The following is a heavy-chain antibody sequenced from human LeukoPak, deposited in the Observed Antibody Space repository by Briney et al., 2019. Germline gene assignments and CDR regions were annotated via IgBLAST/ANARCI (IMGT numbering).Heavy chain of an antibody. CDR1: GYTFTGYY. D-gene: IGHD3-9*01. J-gene: IGHJ4*02. Sequence: GASVKVSCKASGYTFTGYYMHWVRQAPGQGLEWMGWINANSGGTNYAQKFQGRVTMTRDTSISTAYMELSRLRSEDTAVYYCARSSRYDIWTGYPYWGQGTLVTVSP. CDR3: ARSSRYDIWTGYPY. CDR2: INANSGGT. V-gene: IGHV1-2*02.